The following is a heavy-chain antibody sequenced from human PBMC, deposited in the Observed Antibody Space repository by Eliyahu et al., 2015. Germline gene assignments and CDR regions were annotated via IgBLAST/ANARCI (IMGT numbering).Heavy chain of an antibody. V-gene: IGHV3-53*01. CDR2: MYNGGAP. Sequence: EVQLVESGGGLIQPGGSXRLSCAAAGXPGXXTXXRGVAXAXEKGLEWLSXMYNGGAPYYADSVKGRFTISRDSSKNTLYLQMNSLRADDTAVYYCARDLGAYKRAFDYWGQGTLVTVSS. CDR3: ARDLGAYKRAFDY. J-gene: IGHJ4*02. D-gene: IGHD3-16*01. CDR1: GXPGXXTX.